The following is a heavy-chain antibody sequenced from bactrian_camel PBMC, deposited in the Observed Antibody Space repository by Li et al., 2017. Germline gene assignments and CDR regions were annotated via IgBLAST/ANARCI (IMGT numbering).Heavy chain of an antibody. Sequence: VQLVESGGGLVQPGGSLRVSCAASGFTFSNYDKSWVRQAPGKLREGVAAIYTGGDTTYYADSVKGRYSISRDNSKNEVYLQMDNLKPEDTAMYYCAAVGKLLCAYYDGGYNVPINRVKYWGQGTQVT. CDR3: AAVGKLLCAYYDGGYNVPINRVKY. J-gene: IGHJ4*01. D-gene: IGHD2*01. CDR1: GFTFSNYD. CDR2: IYTGGDTT. V-gene: IGHV3S40*01.